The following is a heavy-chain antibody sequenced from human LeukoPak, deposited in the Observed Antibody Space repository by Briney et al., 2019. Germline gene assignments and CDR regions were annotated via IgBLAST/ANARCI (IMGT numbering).Heavy chain of an antibody. Sequence: PSETLSLTCTVSGGSISSGGYYWSWIRQHPGKGLEWIGYIYYSGSTYYNPSLKSRVTISVDTSKNQFSLKLSSVTAADTAVYYCARSGGYYGSGSYPYYYYYGMDVWGKGTTVTVSS. CDR3: ARSGGYYGSGSYPYYYYYGMDV. CDR2: IYYSGST. V-gene: IGHV4-31*03. D-gene: IGHD3-10*01. CDR1: GGSISSGGYY. J-gene: IGHJ6*04.